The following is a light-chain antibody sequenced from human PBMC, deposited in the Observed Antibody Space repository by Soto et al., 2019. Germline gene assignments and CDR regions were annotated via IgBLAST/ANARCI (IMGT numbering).Light chain of an antibody. CDR1: ISDVYAYKY. CDR2: EVT. V-gene: IGLV2-14*01. Sequence: QSVLTQPASVSGSPGQSITISCTATISDVYAYKYVSWYQQHPGKAPKLIIYEVTHRPSGVSSRFSGSKSDNAASLTITGLQDEDDADCYCSSFTPYSLGVFGGGTKLTVL. J-gene: IGLJ3*02. CDR3: SSFTPYSLGV.